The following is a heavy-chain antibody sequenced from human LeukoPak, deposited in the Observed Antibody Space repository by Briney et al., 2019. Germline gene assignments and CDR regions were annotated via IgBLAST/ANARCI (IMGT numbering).Heavy chain of an antibody. J-gene: IGHJ6*02. CDR1: GFTVSSNY. V-gene: IGHV3-53*01. CDR3: AREVVVVLAATYYYYGMDV. D-gene: IGHD2-15*01. CDR2: IYSGGST. Sequence: GGSLRLSCAASGFTVSSNYMSWVRQAPGKGLEWVSVIYSGGSTYYADSVKGRFTISRDNSKNTLYLQMNSLRAEDTAVYYCAREVVVVLAATYYYYGMDVWGQGTTVTVSS.